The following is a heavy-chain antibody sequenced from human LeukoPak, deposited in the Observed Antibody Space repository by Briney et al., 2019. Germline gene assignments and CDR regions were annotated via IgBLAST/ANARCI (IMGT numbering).Heavy chain of an antibody. CDR1: GYTFTSYG. V-gene: IGHV1-18*01. Sequence: ASVKVSCKASGYTFTSYGISWVRQAPGQGLEWMGWISAYNGNTNYAQKLQGRVTMTTDTSTSTAYMELRSLRSDDTAVYYCARDSYYYGSGRLKRWFDPWGQGTLVTVSS. D-gene: IGHD3-10*01. CDR2: ISAYNGNT. CDR3: ARDSYYYGSGRLKRWFDP. J-gene: IGHJ5*02.